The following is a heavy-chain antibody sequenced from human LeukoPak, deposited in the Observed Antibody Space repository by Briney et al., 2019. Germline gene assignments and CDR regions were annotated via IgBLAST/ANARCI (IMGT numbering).Heavy chain of an antibody. CDR2: IYHSGST. J-gene: IGHJ4*02. CDR1: GDSISSNYW. Sequence: SETLSLTCAVPGDSISSNYWWSWVRQPPGKGLEWIGEIYHSGSTNYSPSLKSRITISVDTSKNQFSLKLTSVTAADTAVYFCARTLYSSPSENYFDYWGQGTLVTVSS. V-gene: IGHV4-4*02. D-gene: IGHD6-6*01. CDR3: ARTLYSSPSENYFDY.